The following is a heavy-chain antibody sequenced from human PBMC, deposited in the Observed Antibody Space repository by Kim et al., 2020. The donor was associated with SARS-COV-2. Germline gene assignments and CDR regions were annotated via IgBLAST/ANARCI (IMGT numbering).Heavy chain of an antibody. D-gene: IGHD6-19*01. V-gene: IGHV4-39*01. CDR1: GGSISSSSYY. Sequence: SETLSLTCTVSGGSISSSSYYWGWIRQPPGKGLEWIGSIYYSGSTYYNPSLKSRVTISVDTSKNQFSRKLSAVTAAETAVYYCARPASYSSGWLAWGQGTLVTVSS. CDR2: IYYSGST. J-gene: IGHJ5*02. CDR3: ARPASYSSGWLA.